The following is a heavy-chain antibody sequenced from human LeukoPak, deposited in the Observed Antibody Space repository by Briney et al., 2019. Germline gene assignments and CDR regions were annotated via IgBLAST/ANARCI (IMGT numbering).Heavy chain of an antibody. CDR3: AKSGYNRFDY. D-gene: IGHD5-24*01. CDR1: GFTFSTYG. CDR2: ISYDGSNK. Sequence: GGSLRLSCAASGFTFSTYGMHWVRQAPGKGLEWVAVISYDGSNKCYADSVKGRFTISRDNSKNTLYLQMNSLRADDTAVYYCAKSGYNRFDYWGQGTLVTVSS. J-gene: IGHJ4*02. V-gene: IGHV3-30*18.